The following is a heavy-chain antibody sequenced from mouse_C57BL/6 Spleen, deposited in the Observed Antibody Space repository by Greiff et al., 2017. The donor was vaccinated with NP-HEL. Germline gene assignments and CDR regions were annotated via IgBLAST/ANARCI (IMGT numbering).Heavy chain of an antibody. CDR1: GYAFSSSW. Sequence: QVQLQQSGPELVKPGASVKISCKASGYAFSSSWMNWVKQRPGKGLEWIGRIYPGDGDTNYNGKFKGKATLTADKSSSTAYMQLSSRTSEDSSVYFCARARDYGYAMDYWGQGTSVTVSS. CDR2: IYPGDGDT. CDR3: ARARDYGYAMDY. V-gene: IGHV1-82*01. J-gene: IGHJ4*01. D-gene: IGHD2-4*01.